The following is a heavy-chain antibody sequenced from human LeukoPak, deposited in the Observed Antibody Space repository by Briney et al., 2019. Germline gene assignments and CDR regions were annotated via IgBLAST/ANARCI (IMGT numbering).Heavy chain of an antibody. Sequence: PSETLSLTCTVSGGSISSYYWNWIRQPAEKGLEWIGRIYTSGSTNYNPSLRSRVTISIDTSKNQFSLKLTSVTAADTAVYYCARGSAYGSGTFYRLYYLDYWGQGALVTVSS. CDR1: GGSISSYY. CDR3: ARGSAYGSGTFYRLYYLDY. J-gene: IGHJ4*02. V-gene: IGHV4-4*07. CDR2: IYTSGST. D-gene: IGHD3-10*01.